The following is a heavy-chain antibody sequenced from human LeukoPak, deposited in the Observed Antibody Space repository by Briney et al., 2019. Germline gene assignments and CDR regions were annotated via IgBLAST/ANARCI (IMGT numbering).Heavy chain of an antibody. D-gene: IGHD6-19*01. CDR3: TRQVAGTSLPFDY. J-gene: IGHJ4*02. V-gene: IGHV1-3*01. CDR2: IDAGNGNT. Sequence: ASVKVSCKASGYTFTTYATHWVRQAPGQRLEWMGWIDAGNGNTDYSEKLRGRVTITRDTSANTAYMELSSLRSEDTAVYYCTRQVAGTSLPFDYWGQGTQVTVSS. CDR1: GYTFTTYA.